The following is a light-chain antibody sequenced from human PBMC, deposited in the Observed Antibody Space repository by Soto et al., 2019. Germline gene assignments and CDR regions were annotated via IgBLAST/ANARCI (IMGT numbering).Light chain of an antibody. V-gene: IGKV1-39*01. J-gene: IGKJ5*01. CDR2: AAS. CDR1: QSISSY. CDR3: QHSYSTPSIT. Sequence: DIQMTQSPSSLSASVGDRVTITCRARQSISSYLNWYQQKPGKAPKLLIYAASSLQSGVPSRFSGSGDGTDFTLTISSLQPEDCATYYCQHSYSTPSITCGQGTRLEIK.